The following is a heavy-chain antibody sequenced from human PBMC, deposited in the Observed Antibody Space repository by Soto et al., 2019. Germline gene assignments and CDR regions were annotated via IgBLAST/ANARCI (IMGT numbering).Heavy chain of an antibody. CDR1: GGSISSSSYY. Sequence: SLTCTVSGGSISSSSYYWGWIRQPPGKGLEWIGSIYYSGTTYYNPSLKSRVTISVDTSKNQFSLKLSSVTAADTAVYYCARHRGYYDILTGYYTELNFDYWGQGXLVTVSS. CDR3: ARHRGYYDILTGYYTELNFDY. D-gene: IGHD3-9*01. V-gene: IGHV4-39*01. CDR2: IYYSGTT. J-gene: IGHJ4*02.